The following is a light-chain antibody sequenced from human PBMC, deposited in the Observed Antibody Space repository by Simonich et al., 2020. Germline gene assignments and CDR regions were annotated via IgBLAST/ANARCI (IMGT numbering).Light chain of an antibody. Sequence: SYELTQPSSVSVSPGQTARITCSGDVLAKKYARWFQQKPGQAPVLVIYNDSERPSGIPERFSGSSSGTIVTLTISGAQVEDEADYYCYSAADNVGVFGGGTKLTVL. J-gene: IGLJ3*02. CDR2: NDS. CDR3: YSAADNVGV. V-gene: IGLV3-27*01. CDR1: VLAKKY.